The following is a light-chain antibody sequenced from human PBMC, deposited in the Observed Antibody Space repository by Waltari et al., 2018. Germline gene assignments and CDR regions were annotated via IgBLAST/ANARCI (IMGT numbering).Light chain of an antibody. CDR2: EVN. CDR3: CSYAGSSTYV. Sequence: QSALTQPASVSGSPGQSITISCTGASTDVGSYNLLSWYRQHPGKAPKLVIYEVNRRPSGVSHRFSGSKSGNTASLTISGLQTEDEADYFCCSYAGSSTYVFGTGTKVTVL. J-gene: IGLJ1*01. V-gene: IGLV2-23*02. CDR1: STDVGSYNL.